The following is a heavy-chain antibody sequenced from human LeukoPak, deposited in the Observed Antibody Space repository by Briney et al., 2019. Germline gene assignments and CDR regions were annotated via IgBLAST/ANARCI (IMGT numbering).Heavy chain of an antibody. V-gene: IGHV4-34*01. CDR3: ARRAYGGNGWYFDY. Sequence: SETLSLTCAVYGGSFSGYYWSWTRQSPGKGLEWIGEINDSGSTNCNPSLKSRVTISVDTSKNQFSLKLSSVTAADTSVYHCARRAYGGNGWYFDYWGHGALVTVSS. J-gene: IGHJ4*03. CDR1: GGSFSGYY. D-gene: IGHD4-23*01. CDR2: INDSGST.